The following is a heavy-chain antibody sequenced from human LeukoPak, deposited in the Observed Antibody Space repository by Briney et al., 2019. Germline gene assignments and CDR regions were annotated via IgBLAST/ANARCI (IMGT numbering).Heavy chain of an antibody. D-gene: IGHD3-22*01. V-gene: IGHV4-4*07. CDR2: IYTSGST. J-gene: IGHJ5*02. Sequence: PSETLSLTCTVSGGSISSYYWSWIRQPAGKGLEWIGRIYTSGSTNYNPSLKRRVTMSVDTSKNQFSLKLSSVTAADTAVYYCARERGYYYDSSGYYFGWFDPWGQGTLVTVSS. CDR1: GGSISSYY. CDR3: ARERGYYYDSSGYYFGWFDP.